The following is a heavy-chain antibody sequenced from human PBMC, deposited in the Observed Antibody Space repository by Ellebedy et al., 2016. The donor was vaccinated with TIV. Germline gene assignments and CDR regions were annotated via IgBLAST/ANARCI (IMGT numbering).Heavy chain of an antibody. Sequence: GESLKISCAASGFNFNTYTMSWVRQAPGKGLEWVSSISITSSYIYYADSVRGRFTISRDNAKISLYLQMNSLTAEDTAVYYCASGAYDIWGQGTMVTVSS. J-gene: IGHJ3*02. CDR3: ASGAYDI. CDR1: GFNFNTYT. CDR2: ISITSSYI. V-gene: IGHV3-21*01.